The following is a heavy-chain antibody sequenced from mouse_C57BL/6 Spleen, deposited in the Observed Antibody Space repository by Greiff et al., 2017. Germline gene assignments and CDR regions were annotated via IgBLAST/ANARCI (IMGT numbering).Heavy chain of an antibody. D-gene: IGHD1-1*01. CDR1: GYTFTDYE. Sequence: QVQLKESGAELVRPGASVTLSCKASGYTFTDYEMHWVKQTPVHGLEWIGAIDPETGGTAYNQKFKGKAILTADKSSSTAYMELRSLTSEDSAVYYCTRAYGSSYGYFDGWGTGTTVTVSS. J-gene: IGHJ1*03. CDR3: TRAYGSSYGYFDG. CDR2: IDPETGGT. V-gene: IGHV1-15*01.